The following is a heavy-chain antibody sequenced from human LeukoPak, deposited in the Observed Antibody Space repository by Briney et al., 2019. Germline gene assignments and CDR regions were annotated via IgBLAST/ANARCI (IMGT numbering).Heavy chain of an antibody. V-gene: IGHV3-48*02. D-gene: IGHD5-18*01. J-gene: IGHJ4*02. CDR2: ISSSSTI. Sequence: PGRSLRLSCAASGFTFSSYGMHWVRQAPGKGLEWVSYISSSSTIYYADSVKGRFTISRDKAKNSLYLQMNSLRDEDTAVYYCARGLGGYGFGYWGQGTLVTVSS. CDR3: ARGLGGYGFGY. CDR1: GFTFSSYG.